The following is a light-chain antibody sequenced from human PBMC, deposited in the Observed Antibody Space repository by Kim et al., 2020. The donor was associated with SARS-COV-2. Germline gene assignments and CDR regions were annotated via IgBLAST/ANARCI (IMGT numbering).Light chain of an antibody. Sequence: DIQMTQSPSTLSASVGDSVTITCRASQSISSSLAWYQQKPGKAPDLLIYKATSLESGVPSRLSGSGSGTEFTLTISSLQPDDSATYYCQQYNSYPYTFGHGTKLEI. CDR3: QQYNSYPYT. CDR2: KAT. CDR1: QSISSS. V-gene: IGKV1-5*03. J-gene: IGKJ2*01.